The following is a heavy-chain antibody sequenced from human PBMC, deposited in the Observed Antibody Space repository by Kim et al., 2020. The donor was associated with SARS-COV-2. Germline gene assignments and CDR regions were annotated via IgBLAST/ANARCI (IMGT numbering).Heavy chain of an antibody. D-gene: IGHD4-17*01. CDR3: ARDRSHDYGDYPGLSEVDYFDY. CDR1: GGSISSSSYY. V-gene: IGHV4-39*07. Sequence: SETLSLTCTVSGGSISSSSYYWGWIRQPPGKGLEWIGSIYYSGSTYYNPSLKSRVTISVDTSKNQFSLKLSSVTAADTAVYYCARDRSHDYGDYPGLSEVDYFDYWGQGTLVTGSS. J-gene: IGHJ4*02. CDR2: IYYSGST.